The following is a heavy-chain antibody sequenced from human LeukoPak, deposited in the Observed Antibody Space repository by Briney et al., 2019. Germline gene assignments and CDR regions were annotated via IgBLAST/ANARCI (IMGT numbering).Heavy chain of an antibody. J-gene: IGHJ6*02. CDR1: GGTFSSYA. D-gene: IGHD3-16*01. V-gene: IGHV1-69*04. Sequence: SVKVSCKASGGTFSSYAISWVRQAPGQGLEWMGRIIPILGIANYAQKFQGRVTITADKSTSTAYMELSSLRSEDTAVYYCARDLGHSSSYYYYGMDVWGQGTTVTVSS. CDR2: IIPILGIA. CDR3: ARDLGHSSSYYYYGMDV.